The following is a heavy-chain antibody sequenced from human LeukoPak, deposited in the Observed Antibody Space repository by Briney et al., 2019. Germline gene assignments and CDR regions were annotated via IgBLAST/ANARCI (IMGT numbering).Heavy chain of an antibody. J-gene: IGHJ5*02. CDR2: IRDKGYGHAT. CDR3: TTPNEGNWFDP. CDR1: GFSFSDSA. Sequence: GGSLKLSCAASGFSFSDSAIHWVRQASGKGLEWVGRIRDKGYGHATAYAASVKGRFTLSRDDSKNTAYLQMNSLKTEDTALYYCTTPNEGNWFDPWGQGTLVTVSS. V-gene: IGHV3-73*01. D-gene: IGHD2-8*01.